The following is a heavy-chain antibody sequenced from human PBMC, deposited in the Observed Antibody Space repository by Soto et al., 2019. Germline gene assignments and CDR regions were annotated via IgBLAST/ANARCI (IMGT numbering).Heavy chain of an antibody. Sequence: QVQLVESGGGAVQPGTSLRLSCAASGFSFSSFGMHWVRQAPGKGLEWVAVISYDVSNKDYVDSVKGRFTISRDNSKKLLELQMNSLRAEDTAVYYCAREWLGKYFDYWGQGTLVTVSS. V-gene: IGHV3-33*01. CDR3: AREWLGKYFDY. D-gene: IGHD3-10*01. J-gene: IGHJ4*02. CDR2: ISYDVSNK. CDR1: GFSFSSFG.